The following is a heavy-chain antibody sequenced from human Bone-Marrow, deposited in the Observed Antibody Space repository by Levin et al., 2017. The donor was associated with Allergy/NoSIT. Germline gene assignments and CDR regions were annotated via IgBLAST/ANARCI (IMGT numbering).Heavy chain of an antibody. V-gene: IGHV3-11*05. CDR2: IDTSSTYT. CDR3: AREGIMGADAFDS. J-gene: IGHJ3*02. D-gene: IGHD1-26*01. Sequence: GGSLRLSCAASGFIFGDYYMNWIRQAPGKGLEWVSYIDTSSTYTNYGDSVRGRFTISRDNAKNSLYLQMNSLRAEDQAVYFCAREGIMGADAFDSWGQGTMVTVSS. CDR1: GFIFGDYY.